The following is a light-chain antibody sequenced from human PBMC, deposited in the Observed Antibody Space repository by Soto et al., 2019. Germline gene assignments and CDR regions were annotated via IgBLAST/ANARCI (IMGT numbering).Light chain of an antibody. CDR1: QSIGNW. Sequence: DIQMTQSPSTLSASVGDRVTITCRASQSIGNWLAWYQQKPGKAPKLLIYEASGLESGVPSRFSGSGSGTEFTLTISSLQPDDFATYFCQQYQSYYSFGQGTKLEIK. J-gene: IGKJ2*03. CDR3: QQYQSYYS. V-gene: IGKV1-5*03. CDR2: EAS.